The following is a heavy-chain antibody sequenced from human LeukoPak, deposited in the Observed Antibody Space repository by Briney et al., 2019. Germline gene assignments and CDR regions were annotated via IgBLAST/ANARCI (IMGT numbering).Heavy chain of an antibody. CDR3: ARAPKQQQLVGGWFDP. CDR1: GYTFTSYY. Sequence: ASVKVSCKASGYTFTSYYMHWVRQAPGQGLEWMGIINPSGGGTSSAQKFQGRLTMTRDTSTSTVYMELSSLRSEDTAVYYCARAPKQQQLVGGWFDPWGQGTLVTVSS. D-gene: IGHD6-13*01. V-gene: IGHV1-46*01. CDR2: INPSGGGT. J-gene: IGHJ5*02.